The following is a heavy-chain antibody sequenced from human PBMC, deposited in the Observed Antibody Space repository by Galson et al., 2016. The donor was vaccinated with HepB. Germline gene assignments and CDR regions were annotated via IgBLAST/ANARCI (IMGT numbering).Heavy chain of an antibody. CDR3: ARRGEAFDY. CDR1: GFTFTTYW. V-gene: IGHV3-7*03. J-gene: IGHJ4*02. Sequence: SLRLSCATSGFTFTTYWMSWVRQAPGKGLEWVANIDQNGSEKIYVDSVKGRFTISRDNAKNSLYLQMDSLKAEDTAVYFCARRGEAFDYWGQGTLVTVSS. D-gene: IGHD3-16*01. CDR2: IDQNGSEK.